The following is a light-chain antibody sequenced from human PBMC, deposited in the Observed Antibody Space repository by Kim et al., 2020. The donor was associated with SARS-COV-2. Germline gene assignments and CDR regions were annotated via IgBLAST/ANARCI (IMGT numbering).Light chain of an antibody. J-gene: IGLJ3*02. Sequence: ALGPTVRITCQGDTLRNYSATWYQHKPGQAPVVVIYGKNNRPSGIPDRFSGSSSGNTTSLTITGAQAEDEADYYCNSRDNSGNHWVFGGGTQLTVL. V-gene: IGLV3-19*01. CDR2: GKN. CDR1: TLRNYS. CDR3: NSRDNSGNHWV.